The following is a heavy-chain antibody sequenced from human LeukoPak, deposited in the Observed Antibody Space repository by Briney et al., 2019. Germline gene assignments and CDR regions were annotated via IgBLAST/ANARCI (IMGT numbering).Heavy chain of an antibody. Sequence: SETLSLTCTVSGGSISSYYWSWIRQPPGKGLEWIGYIFYTGSTNYNPSLKSRVTMSVDTSKNQFSLKVSSVTAADTAVYYCARATRGYTDYDNHYYYMDVWGKGTTVTISS. CDR1: GGSISSYY. V-gene: IGHV4-59*12. CDR2: IFYTGST. J-gene: IGHJ6*03. CDR3: ARATRGYTDYDNHYYYMDV. D-gene: IGHD5-12*01.